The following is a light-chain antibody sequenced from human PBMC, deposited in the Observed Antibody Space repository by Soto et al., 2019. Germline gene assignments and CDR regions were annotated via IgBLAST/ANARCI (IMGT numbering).Light chain of an antibody. V-gene: IGKV3-15*01. Sequence: EIVMTQSPATLSVSPGERATLSCRASQSVSSNLAWYQQKPGQAPRLLIYGASTRATGIPARFSGSGSGTEFTLTNISLQSEDFAVYYCQQYNNWPGTFGQGTKVEIK. J-gene: IGKJ1*01. CDR3: QQYNNWPGT. CDR1: QSVSSN. CDR2: GAS.